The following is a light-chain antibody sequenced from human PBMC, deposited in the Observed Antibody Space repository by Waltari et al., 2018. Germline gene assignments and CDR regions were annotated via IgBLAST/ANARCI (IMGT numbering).Light chain of an antibody. Sequence: QSVLTQPPSVSGAPGQRIRISCTGHSSHIGAGYDVHWYQQLPGAAPKLLIYGTANRPSGVPDRFAGSKSGSSASLAISGLRPVDEADYYCQSSDSSLRAVFGGGTKVAVL. J-gene: IGLJ2*01. CDR3: QSSDSSLRAV. V-gene: IGLV1-40*01. CDR2: GTA. CDR1: SSHIGAGYD.